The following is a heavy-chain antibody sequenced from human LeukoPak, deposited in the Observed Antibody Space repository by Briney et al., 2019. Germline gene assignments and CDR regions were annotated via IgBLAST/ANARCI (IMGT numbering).Heavy chain of an antibody. CDR3: ARVVAGFGENYFDY. CDR2: ISGSGGST. Sequence: GGSLRLSCAASGFTFSTYAMSWVRQAPGKGLEWVSAISGSGGSTYYADSVKGRFTISRDNSKITLYLQMNSLRPEDTAVYYCARVVAGFGENYFDYWGQGTLVTVSS. D-gene: IGHD3-10*01. J-gene: IGHJ4*02. CDR1: GFTFSTYA. V-gene: IGHV3-23*01.